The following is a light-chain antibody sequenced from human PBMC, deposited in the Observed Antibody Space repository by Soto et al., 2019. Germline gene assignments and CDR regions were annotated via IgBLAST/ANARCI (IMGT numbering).Light chain of an antibody. CDR1: QVIDSY. CDR3: QQLNSYPPVT. J-gene: IGKJ4*01. Sequence: DIQLTQSPSFLSASVGDRVTITCRASQVIDSYLAWYQQKPGKAPQLLIFAASTLQRGVPSRFSGSGSGTEFTLTISSLQPEDFATYYCQQLNSYPPVTFGGGTKVEIK. V-gene: IGKV1-9*01. CDR2: AAS.